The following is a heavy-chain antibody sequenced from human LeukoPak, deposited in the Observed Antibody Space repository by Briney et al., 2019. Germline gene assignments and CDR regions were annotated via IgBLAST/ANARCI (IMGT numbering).Heavy chain of an antibody. CDR1: GFTFSSYW. CDR2: IKQDGSEK. D-gene: IGHD2-2*01. J-gene: IGHJ5*02. CDR3: ARGCGSTSCYRWFDP. Sequence: GGSLRLSCAASGFTFSSYWMSWVRQAPGKGLEWVANIKQDGSEKYYVDSVKGRFTISRDNAKNSLYLQMNSLRAEDTAVYYCARGCGSTSCYRWFDPWGQGTLVTVSS. V-gene: IGHV3-7*01.